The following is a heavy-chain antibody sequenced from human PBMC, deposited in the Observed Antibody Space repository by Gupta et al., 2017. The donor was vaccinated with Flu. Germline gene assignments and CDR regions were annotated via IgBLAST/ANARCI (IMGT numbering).Heavy chain of an antibody. D-gene: IGHD3/OR15-3a*01. J-gene: IGHJ4*02. CDR2: IRSAGDT. V-gene: IGHV3-13*04. Sequence: EVQLVESGGDLVQPGGSLRLSCAASGFSFSSYDMHWVRHVVGKGLEWVSGIRSAGDTYSSASVKGRFIISREDSRKALYLQMNSLIAEDTAVYFWAREGRTGNFDHWGQGTLVTVSS. CDR3: AREGRTGNFDH. CDR1: GFSFSSYD.